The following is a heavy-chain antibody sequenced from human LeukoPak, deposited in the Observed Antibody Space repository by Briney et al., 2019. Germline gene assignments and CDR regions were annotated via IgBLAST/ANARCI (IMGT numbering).Heavy chain of an antibody. Sequence: PGGPLRLSCAASGFTVGTNYMSWVRQAPGRGLEWVSVMYSGGSTYYADSVKGRFTISRDNSKNTLYLQMNSLRADDTAVYYCARDLSLKLWFLYWGEGTLVTVSS. D-gene: IGHD3-10*01. J-gene: IGHJ4*02. CDR1: GFTVGTNY. CDR2: MYSGGST. V-gene: IGHV3-53*01. CDR3: ARDLSLKLWFLY.